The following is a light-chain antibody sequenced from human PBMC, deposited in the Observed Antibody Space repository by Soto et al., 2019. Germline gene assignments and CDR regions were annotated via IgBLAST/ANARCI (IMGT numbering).Light chain of an antibody. CDR1: QSISSY. J-gene: IGKJ1*01. Sequence: DIQRTQSPSSLSASVGDRVTITCRASQSISSYLNWYQQKPGKAPKLLIYAASSLQSGVPSRFSGSGSGTDFTLTISSLQPEDFATYYCQQSYSTRWTFGQGPKVEIK. CDR2: AAS. V-gene: IGKV1-39*01. CDR3: QQSYSTRWT.